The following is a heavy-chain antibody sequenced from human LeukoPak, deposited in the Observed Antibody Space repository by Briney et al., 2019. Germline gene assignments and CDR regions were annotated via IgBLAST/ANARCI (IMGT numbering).Heavy chain of an antibody. CDR3: ARGIIYEA. CDR2: IYTSGST. Sequence: SETLSLTCTVSGGSISSGSYYWSWIRQPAGKGLEWIGRIYTSGSTNYNPSLKSRVTISVDASKNQFSLKLSSVTAADTAVYYCARGIIYEAWGQGTLVTVSS. CDR1: GGSISSGSYY. V-gene: IGHV4-61*02. D-gene: IGHD3-10*01. J-gene: IGHJ5*02.